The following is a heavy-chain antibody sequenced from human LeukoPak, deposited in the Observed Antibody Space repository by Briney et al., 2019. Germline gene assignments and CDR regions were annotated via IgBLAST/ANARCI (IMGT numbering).Heavy chain of an antibody. CDR2: IIPILDIA. D-gene: IGHD3-10*01. CDR1: GGTFSSYA. V-gene: IGHV1-69*04. CDR3: ARDPVRGVTRHDY. J-gene: IGHJ4*02. Sequence: GASVKVSCKASGGTFSSYAISWVRQAPGQGLEWMGRIIPILDIANYAQKFQGRVTITADKSTSTAYMELSSLRSEDTAVYYCARDPVRGVTRHDYWGQGTLVTVSS.